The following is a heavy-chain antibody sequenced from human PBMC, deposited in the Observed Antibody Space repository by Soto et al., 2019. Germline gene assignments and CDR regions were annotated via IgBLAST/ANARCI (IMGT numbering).Heavy chain of an antibody. CDR2: INHSGST. Sequence: ETLSLTCAVYGGSFSGYYWSWIRQPPGKGLEWIGEINHSGSTNYNPSLKSRVTISVDTSKNQFSLKLSSVTAADTAVYYCARGGVAFDIWGQGTMVTVSS. CDR1: GGSFSGYY. D-gene: IGHD3-10*01. CDR3: ARGGVAFDI. J-gene: IGHJ3*02. V-gene: IGHV4-34*01.